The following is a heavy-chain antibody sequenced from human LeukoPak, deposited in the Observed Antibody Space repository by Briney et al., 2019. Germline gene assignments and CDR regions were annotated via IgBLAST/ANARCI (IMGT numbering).Heavy chain of an antibody. CDR3: ARQRTFYGSGSPDY. CDR2: INHSGST. CDR1: GVSISDYY. Sequence: PSETLSLTCTVSGVSISDYYWSWIRQPPGKGLEWIGEINHSGSTNYNPSLKSRVTISVDTSKNQFSLKLSSVTAADTAVYYCARQRTFYGSGSPDYWGQGTLVTVSS. D-gene: IGHD3-10*01. V-gene: IGHV4-34*01. J-gene: IGHJ4*02.